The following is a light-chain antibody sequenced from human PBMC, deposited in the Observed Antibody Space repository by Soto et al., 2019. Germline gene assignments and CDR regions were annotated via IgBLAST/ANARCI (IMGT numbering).Light chain of an antibody. CDR1: QSLSGRY. CDR2: GAS. V-gene: IGKV3-20*01. Sequence: EIVLTQSPGTLSLSPGERVALSCRASQSLSGRYLAWYQQKPGQAPRLLIHGASSRATGIPDRFSGSGSGTDFTLTISRMAPEDFAVYYCQQYDTSPYTFGQGTKLEIK. J-gene: IGKJ2*01. CDR3: QQYDTSPYT.